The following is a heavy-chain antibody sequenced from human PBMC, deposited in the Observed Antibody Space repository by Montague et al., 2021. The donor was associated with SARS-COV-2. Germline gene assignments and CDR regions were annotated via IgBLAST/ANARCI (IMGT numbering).Heavy chain of an antibody. CDR3: AREAMVRGFDYYGMDV. D-gene: IGHD3-10*01. V-gene: IGHV3-21*01. Sequence: SLRLSCAASGFTFSSYSMNWVRQAPGKGLEWVSSISSSSSSIYYADSVKGRFTISRDNAKNSLYLLMNSLRAEDTAVYYCAREAMVRGFDYYGMDVWGQGTTVTVSS. CDR2: ISSSSSSI. CDR1: GFTFSSYS. J-gene: IGHJ6*02.